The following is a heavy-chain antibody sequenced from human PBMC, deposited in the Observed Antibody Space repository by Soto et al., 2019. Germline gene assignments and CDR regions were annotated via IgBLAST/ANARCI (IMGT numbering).Heavy chain of an antibody. CDR2: ISSSSSYI. Sequence: VGSLRLSCAASGFTFSSYSMNWVRQAPGKGLEWVSSISSSSSYIYYADSVKGRFTISRDNAKNSLYLQMNSLRAEDTAVYYCARDPATDGSGSYYWGQGTLVTVSS. CDR3: ARDPATDGSGSYY. V-gene: IGHV3-21*01. CDR1: GFTFSSYS. D-gene: IGHD3-10*01. J-gene: IGHJ4*02.